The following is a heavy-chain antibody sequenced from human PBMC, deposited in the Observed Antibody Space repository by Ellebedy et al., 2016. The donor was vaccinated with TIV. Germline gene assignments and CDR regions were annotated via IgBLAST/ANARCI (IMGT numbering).Heavy chain of an antibody. Sequence: AASVKVSCKASGYTFTIYGINWARQAPGQGLEWMGWISAYNGNTNYAQKLQGRVTMTTDTSTSTAYMELSSLRSDDTAVYYCATSKLYFDTSGYFDYWGQGTLVTVSS. CDR2: ISAYNGNT. CDR3: ATSKLYFDTSGYFDY. CDR1: GYTFTIYG. V-gene: IGHV1-18*04. D-gene: IGHD3-22*01. J-gene: IGHJ4*02.